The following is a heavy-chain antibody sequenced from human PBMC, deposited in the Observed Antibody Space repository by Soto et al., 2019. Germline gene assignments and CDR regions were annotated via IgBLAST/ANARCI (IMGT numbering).Heavy chain of an antibody. J-gene: IGHJ3*02. CDR3: ARHKGTVTSLGPRNEVVDS. Sequence: SETLSLTCTVSGGSISSYYWSWIRQPPGKGLEWIGYIYYSGSTNYNPSLKSRVTISVDTSKNQFSLKLSSVTAADTAVYYCARHKGTVTSLGPRNEVVDSWGQGTMVTVSS. D-gene: IGHD4-17*01. CDR1: GGSISSYY. CDR2: IYYSGST. V-gene: IGHV4-59*08.